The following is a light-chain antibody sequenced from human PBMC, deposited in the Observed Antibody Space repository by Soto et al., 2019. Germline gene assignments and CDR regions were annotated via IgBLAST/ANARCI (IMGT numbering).Light chain of an antibody. CDR2: EVS. Sequence: QSALTQPPSASGSPGQSVTISCTGTSSDVGAYNFVSWYQQHPGKAPKLIIYEVSKRPSGVPDRFSGSKSGNTASLTVSGLQAEDEADYYCSSYAGSITWVFGGGTNLTVL. J-gene: IGLJ3*02. CDR1: SSDVGAYNF. CDR3: SSYAGSITWV. V-gene: IGLV2-8*01.